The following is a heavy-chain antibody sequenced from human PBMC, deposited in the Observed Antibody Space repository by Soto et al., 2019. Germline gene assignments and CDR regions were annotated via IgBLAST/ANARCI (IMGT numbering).Heavy chain of an antibody. V-gene: IGHV1-69*02. Sequence: QVHLVQSGPEVKKPGSSVKVSCKASGDAIVKYTFTWVRQAPGQGLEWMGRIVSILGLATYAQNFQGRVVITAEKSTNTVYVELSRLTSADSAVYFCVSQAGDGAPVDFWGKGTLVTVS. D-gene: IGHD4-17*01. CDR3: VSQAGDGAPVDF. CDR2: IVSILGLA. CDR1: GDAIVKYT. J-gene: IGHJ4*02.